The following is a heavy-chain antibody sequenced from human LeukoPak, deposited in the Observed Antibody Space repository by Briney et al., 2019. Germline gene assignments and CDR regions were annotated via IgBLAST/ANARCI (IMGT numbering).Heavy chain of an antibody. CDR3: ARGGDIVVVPAAMVGP. CDR1: GYTFTSYD. D-gene: IGHD2-2*01. CDR2: MNTNSGNT. J-gene: IGHJ5*02. Sequence: ASAKVSCKASGYTFTSYDINWVRQATGQGLEWMGWMNTNSGNTGYAQKFQGRLTMTRDTSTNTAYMELSSLRSEDTAVYYCARGGDIVVVPAAMVGPWGQGTLVTVSS. V-gene: IGHV1-8*01.